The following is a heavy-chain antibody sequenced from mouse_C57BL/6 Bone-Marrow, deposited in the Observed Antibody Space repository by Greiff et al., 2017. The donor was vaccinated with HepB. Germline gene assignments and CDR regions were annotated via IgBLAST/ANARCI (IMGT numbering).Heavy chain of an antibody. V-gene: IGHV5-15*01. CDR3: ARRYYGSSYGYAMDY. CDR2: ISNLAYSN. CDR1: GFTFSDYG. D-gene: IGHD1-1*01. Sequence: EVKLMESGGGLVQPGGSLKLSCAASGFTFSDYGMAWVRQSPRKGPEGVAFISNLAYSNYYADTVTGRFTISRENAKHSLYLEMSSLRSEDTSMYYCARRYYGSSYGYAMDYWGQGTSVTVSS. J-gene: IGHJ4*01.